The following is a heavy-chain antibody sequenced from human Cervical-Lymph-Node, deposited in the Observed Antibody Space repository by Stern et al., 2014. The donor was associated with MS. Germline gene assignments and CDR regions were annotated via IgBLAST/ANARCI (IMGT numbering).Heavy chain of an antibody. V-gene: IGHV3-49*03. Sequence: VQLVQSGGGLVQPGRSLRLSCTASGFTFGDYALNWFRQAPGKGLEWDGYIRSRAYGKTTEYAASVKGRFTISRDDSKSIAYLQMNSLKTEDTAVYCCTSKGRRYWGQGTLVTVSS. J-gene: IGHJ4*02. CDR3: TSKGRRY. CDR1: GFTFGDYA. D-gene: IGHD6-6*01. CDR2: IRSRAYGKTT.